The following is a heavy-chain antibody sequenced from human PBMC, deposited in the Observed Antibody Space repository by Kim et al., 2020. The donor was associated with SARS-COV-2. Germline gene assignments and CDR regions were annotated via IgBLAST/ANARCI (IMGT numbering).Heavy chain of an antibody. V-gene: IGHV4-59*01. J-gene: IGHJ6*02. CDR2: VFYRGNT. Sequence: SETLSLTCTVSGGSISSYYWSWIRQPPGKGLEWLGYVFYRGNTDYNPSLKSRVTISVDTSKNQFSLNLTSLTAADTAVYYCARGDGYTFSVYGMDVWG. CDR3: ARGDGYTFSVYGMDV. D-gene: IGHD5-12*01. CDR1: GGSISSYY.